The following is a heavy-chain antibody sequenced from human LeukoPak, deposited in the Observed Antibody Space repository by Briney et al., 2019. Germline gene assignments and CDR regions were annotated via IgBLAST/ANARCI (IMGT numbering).Heavy chain of an antibody. CDR1: GGSISSSSYY. V-gene: IGHV4-39*07. D-gene: IGHD5-24*01. Sequence: SETLSLTCTVSGGSISSSSYYWGWIRQPPGKGLEWIGSIYYSGSTYYNPSLKSRVTISVDTSKNQFSLKLSSVTAADTAVYYCARRGRDGYNFDYWGQGTLVTVSS. J-gene: IGHJ4*02. CDR3: ARRGRDGYNFDY. CDR2: IYYSGST.